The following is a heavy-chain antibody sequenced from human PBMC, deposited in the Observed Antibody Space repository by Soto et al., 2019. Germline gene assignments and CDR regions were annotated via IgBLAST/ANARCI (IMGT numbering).Heavy chain of an antibody. Sequence: ASVKVSCKASGYTFTDYGINWVRQAPGQGLEWMGWINPDNGNTYYAQKLQGRVTMTTDTSKNQFSLQLTSVTPEDTAVYYCARDDFGYYLDFWGQGTLVTVSS. J-gene: IGHJ4*02. D-gene: IGHD4-17*01. CDR1: GYTFTDYG. V-gene: IGHV1-18*01. CDR3: ARDDFGYYLDF. CDR2: INPDNGNT.